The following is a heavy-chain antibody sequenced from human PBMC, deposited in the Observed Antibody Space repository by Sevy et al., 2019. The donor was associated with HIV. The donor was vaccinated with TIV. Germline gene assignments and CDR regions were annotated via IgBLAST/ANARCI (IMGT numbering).Heavy chain of an antibody. V-gene: IGHV1-69*13. CDR3: ARDMTCGGDCYYFDY. CDR1: GDTFRKYV. D-gene: IGHD2-21*02. J-gene: IGHJ4*02. Sequence: ASVKVSCKASGDTFRKYVISWVRQAPGQGLEWMGGIIPVYGTTNYAQKFQARVTFTADASTSTVYMELSRLRSEDTAVYYCARDMTCGGDCYYFDYWGQGTLVTVSS. CDR2: IIPVYGTT.